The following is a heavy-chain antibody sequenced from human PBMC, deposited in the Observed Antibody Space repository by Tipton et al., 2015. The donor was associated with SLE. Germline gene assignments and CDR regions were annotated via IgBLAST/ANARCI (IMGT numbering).Heavy chain of an antibody. V-gene: IGHV3-30*02. CDR2: IWYDGSKK. CDR1: GFTFSNYG. CDR3: ASSLLLNYFDY. D-gene: IGHD2-21*01. J-gene: IGHJ4*02. Sequence: GSLRLSCAASGFTFSNYGMHWVRQAPGKGLEWVAFIWYDGSKKYYADSVKGRFTISRDNSKNTLYLQMNSLRAGDTAVYYCASSLLLNYFDYWGQGTLVTVSS.